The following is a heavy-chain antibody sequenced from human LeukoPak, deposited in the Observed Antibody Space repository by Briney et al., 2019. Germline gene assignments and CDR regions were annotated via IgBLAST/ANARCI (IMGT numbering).Heavy chain of an antibody. J-gene: IGHJ4*02. Sequence: SETLSLTCAVYGGSFSGYYWSWVRQPPGKGLEWIGEINHSGSTNYNPSLKSRVTISVDTSKNQFSLKLSSVTAADTAVYYCATLPLYDSSGYYIDYWGQGTLVTVSS. D-gene: IGHD3-22*01. CDR3: ATLPLYDSSGYYIDY. CDR2: INHSGST. V-gene: IGHV4-34*01. CDR1: GGSFSGYY.